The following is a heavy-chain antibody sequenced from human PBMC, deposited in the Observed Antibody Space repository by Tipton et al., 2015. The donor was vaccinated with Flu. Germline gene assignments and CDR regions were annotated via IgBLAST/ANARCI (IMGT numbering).Heavy chain of an antibody. Sequence: QLVQSGAEVKKPGASLKISCKGSGYSFTSYWIGWVRQMPGKGLEWMGIIYPGDSDTRYSPSFQGQVTISADKSISTAYLQWSSLKASDTAMYYCARQAAAVPEDQAYYFDYWGQGTLVTVSS. J-gene: IGHJ4*02. D-gene: IGHD6-13*01. CDR3: ARQAAAVPEDQAYYFDY. CDR2: IYPGDSDT. V-gene: IGHV5-51*01. CDR1: GYSFTSYW.